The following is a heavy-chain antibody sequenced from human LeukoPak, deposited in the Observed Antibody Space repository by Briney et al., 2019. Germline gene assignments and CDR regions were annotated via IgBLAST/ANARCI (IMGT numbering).Heavy chain of an antibody. CDR2: IIPIFGTA. Sequence: ASVKVSCKASGGTFSSYAIGWVRQAPGQGLEWMGGIIPIFGTADYAQKFQGRVTITADESTSTAYMELSSLRSEDTAVYYCARMFYGSGSYNNWFDPWGQGTLVTVSS. CDR1: GGTFSSYA. D-gene: IGHD3-10*01. V-gene: IGHV1-69*13. CDR3: ARMFYGSGSYNNWFDP. J-gene: IGHJ5*02.